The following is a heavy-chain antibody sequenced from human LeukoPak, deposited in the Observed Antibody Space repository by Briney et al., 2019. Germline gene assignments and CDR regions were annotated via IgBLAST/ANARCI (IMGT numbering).Heavy chain of an antibody. CDR2: IYYSGST. J-gene: IGHJ3*02. CDR3: ARQPQSGWELLAAFDI. Sequence: PSETLSLTCTVSGGSISSYYWSWIRQPPGKGLEWIGYIYYSGSTNYNPSLRSRVTISVDTSKNQFSLKLSSVTAAGTAVYYCARQPQSGWELLAAFDIWGQGTMVTVSS. CDR1: GGSISSYY. V-gene: IGHV4-59*08. D-gene: IGHD1-26*01.